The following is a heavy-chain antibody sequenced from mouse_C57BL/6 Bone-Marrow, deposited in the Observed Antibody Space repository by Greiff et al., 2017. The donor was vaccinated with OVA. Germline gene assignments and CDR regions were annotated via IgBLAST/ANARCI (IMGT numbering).Heavy chain of an antibody. CDR3: ASAVFAY. CDR1: GYTFTSYW. Sequence: QVQLQQPGAELVKPGASVKLSCKASGYTFTSYWMQWVKQRPGQGLEWIGEIDPSDSYTNYNQKFKGKATLTVDTSSSTAYMQLSSLTSEDSAVYYWASAVFAYWGQGTLVIVSA. CDR2: IDPSDSYT. V-gene: IGHV1-50*01. J-gene: IGHJ3*01.